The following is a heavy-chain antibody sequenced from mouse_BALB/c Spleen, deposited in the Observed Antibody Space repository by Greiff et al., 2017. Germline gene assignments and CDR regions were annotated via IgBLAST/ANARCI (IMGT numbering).Heavy chain of an antibody. D-gene: IGHD1-2*01. Sequence: QVQLKESGPGLVQPSQSLSITCTVSGFSLTSYGVHWVRQSPGKGLEWLGVIWSGGSTDYNAAFISRLSISKDNSKSQVFFKMNSLQADDTAIYYCARNWAYGYDYAMDYWGQGTSVTVSS. V-gene: IGHV2-4-1*01. CDR3: ARNWAYGYDYAMDY. J-gene: IGHJ4*01. CDR2: IWSGGST. CDR1: GFSLTSYG.